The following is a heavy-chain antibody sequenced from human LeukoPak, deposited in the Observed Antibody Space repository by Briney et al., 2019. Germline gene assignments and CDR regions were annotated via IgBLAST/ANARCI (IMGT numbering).Heavy chain of an antibody. CDR1: GFTFSSYE. J-gene: IGHJ4*02. D-gene: IGHD2-8*02. CDR2: ISSSDGGS. Sequence: GGSLRLSCAASGFTFSSYEMNWVRQAPGKGLQWVSGISSSDGGSYYTGSVEGRFAISRDNSKNTVYLQMNNLRAEDTAVYYCAKCMSESGVCLNFDHWGQGTLVAVSS. V-gene: IGHV3-23*01. CDR3: AKCMSESGVCLNFDH.